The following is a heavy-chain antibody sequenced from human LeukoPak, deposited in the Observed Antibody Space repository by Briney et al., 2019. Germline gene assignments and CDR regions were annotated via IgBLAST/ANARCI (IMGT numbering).Heavy chain of an antibody. CDR3: ARDGGSGIDY. CDR2: IWYDGSRK. Sequence: GGSLRLSCAASGFSLTTYGTHWLRQAPGKGLEWEAVIWYDGSRKFYGDSVKGRFTVSRDTFENTMYLQMNSLRVEDTAVYYCARDGGSGIDYWGQGTLVTVSS. D-gene: IGHD3-10*01. CDR1: GFSLTTYG. J-gene: IGHJ4*02. V-gene: IGHV3-33*01.